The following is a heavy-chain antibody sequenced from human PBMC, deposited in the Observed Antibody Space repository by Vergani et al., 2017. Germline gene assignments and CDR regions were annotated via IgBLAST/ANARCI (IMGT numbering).Heavy chain of an antibody. J-gene: IGHJ5*02. Sequence: QVQLQQWGAGLLKPSETLSLTCAVYGGSFSGYYWSWIRQPPGKGLEWIGEINHSGSTNYNPSLKSRVTISVNTSKNQCSLKLSPVTAADTAVYYCARVSTQDYDLWSGFYNALNWFDPWGQGTLVTVSS. CDR3: ARVSTQDYDLWSGFYNALNWFDP. CDR1: GGSFSGYY. CDR2: INHSGST. V-gene: IGHV4-34*01. D-gene: IGHD3-3*01.